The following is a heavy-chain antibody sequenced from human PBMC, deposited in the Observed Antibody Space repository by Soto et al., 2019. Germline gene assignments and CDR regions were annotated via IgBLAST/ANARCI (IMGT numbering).Heavy chain of an antibody. J-gene: IGHJ6*02. CDR3: ARDAGPYGDPSYYYYGMDV. CDR2: IDYSGST. Sequence: SEILSLTCTVSGGSISSGGYYWSWIRQHPGKGLEWIGYIDYSGSTYYNPSLKSRVTISVDTSKNQFSLKLSSVTAADTAVYYCARDAGPYGDPSYYYYGMDVWGQGTTVTVSS. CDR1: GGSISSGGYY. D-gene: IGHD4-17*01. V-gene: IGHV4-31*03.